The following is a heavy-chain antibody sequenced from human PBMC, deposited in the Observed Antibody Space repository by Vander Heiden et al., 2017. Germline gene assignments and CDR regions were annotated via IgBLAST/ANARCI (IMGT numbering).Heavy chain of an antibody. D-gene: IGHD3-22*01. V-gene: IGHV1-69*01. Sequence: QAQLVQSGAEVKKPGASVKVSCKASGGTFGSYDISWVRQAPGQGLEWMGGIIPIFGTANYAQKFQGRGTITADESTSTAYMELSSLRSEDTAVYYCARKYYYDSSGYTDYWGQGTLVTVSS. J-gene: IGHJ4*02. CDR1: GGTFGSYD. CDR2: IIPIFGTA. CDR3: ARKYYYDSSGYTDY.